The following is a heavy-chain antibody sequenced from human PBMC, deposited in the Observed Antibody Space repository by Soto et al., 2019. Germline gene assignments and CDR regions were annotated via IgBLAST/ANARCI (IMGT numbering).Heavy chain of an antibody. CDR3: ARTGSKDGAEQQLRDIYYFDY. D-gene: IGHD6-13*01. Sequence: PSETLSLTCTVSGGSISSYYWSWIRQPPGKGLEWIGYIYYSGSTNYNPSLKSRVTISVDTSKNQFSLKLSSVTAADTAVYYCARTGSKDGAEQQLRDIYYFDYWGQGTLVTVSS. CDR1: GGSISSYY. J-gene: IGHJ4*02. V-gene: IGHV4-59*01. CDR2: IYYSGST.